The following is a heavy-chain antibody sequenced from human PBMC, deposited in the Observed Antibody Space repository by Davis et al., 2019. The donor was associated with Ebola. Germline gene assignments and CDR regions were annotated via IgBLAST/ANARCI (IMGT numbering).Heavy chain of an antibody. J-gene: IGHJ4*02. V-gene: IGHV4-34*01. D-gene: IGHD6-13*01. CDR2: IKYSGST. CDR1: GGSFSDDY. CDR3: ARGFGKQQTYDY. Sequence: GSLRLSCAVYGGSFSDDYWTWVRQPPGKGLEWIGEIKYSGSTTYNPSLKSRVTISLDTSKNQFSLKLNSVTAADTAVYFCARGFGKQQTYDYWVQGTLVTVSS.